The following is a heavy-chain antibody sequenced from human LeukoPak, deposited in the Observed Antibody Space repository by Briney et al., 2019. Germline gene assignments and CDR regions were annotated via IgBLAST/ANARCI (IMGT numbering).Heavy chain of an antibody. Sequence: GGSLRLSCVASGFTFGKYWMSWVRQAPGKGLEWVSSISSSSSYIYYADSVKGRFTISRDNAKNSLYLQMNSLRAEDTAVYYCARVPPYDILTGYHYGMDVWGQGTTVTVSS. CDR3: ARVPPYDILTGYHYGMDV. D-gene: IGHD3-9*01. J-gene: IGHJ6*02. CDR2: ISSSSSYI. V-gene: IGHV3-21*01. CDR1: GFTFGKYW.